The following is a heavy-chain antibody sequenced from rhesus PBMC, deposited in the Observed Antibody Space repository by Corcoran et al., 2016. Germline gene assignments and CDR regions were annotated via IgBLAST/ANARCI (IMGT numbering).Heavy chain of an antibody. CDR1: GGSISCSNW. CDR3: ARRGGKVLTAPIGY. J-gene: IGHJ4*01. Sequence: QVQLQESGPAVVKPSETLSLTCAVSGGSISCSNWWSWIRQSPGKGLEWIGGIYGMGGSTAYNPPLQSRGTISKDTAKNQFSLKLSSVTAADTAGYYWARRGGKVLTAPIGYWGQGVLVTVSS. V-gene: IGHV4-93*01. D-gene: IGHD2-15*01. CDR2: IYGMGGST.